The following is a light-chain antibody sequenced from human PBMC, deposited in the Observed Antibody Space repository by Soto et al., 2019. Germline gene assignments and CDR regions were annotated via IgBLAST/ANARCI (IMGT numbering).Light chain of an antibody. CDR2: GAS. CDR3: QQDYNLLTWT. Sequence: PGERVTLSGRASQSVSSSYLTWYQQKPGQAPRLLIYGASTRATSIPARFSGSGSGTDFTLTISSLQPEDFAVYYCQQDYNLLTWTFGQGTKVDIK. CDR1: QSVSSSY. V-gene: IGKV3D-7*01. J-gene: IGKJ1*01.